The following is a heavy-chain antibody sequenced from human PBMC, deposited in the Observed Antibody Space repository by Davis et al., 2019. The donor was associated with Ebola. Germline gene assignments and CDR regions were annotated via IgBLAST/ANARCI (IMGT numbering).Heavy chain of an antibody. J-gene: IGHJ4*02. V-gene: IGHV4-34*01. CDR2: TTHSGIT. Sequence: MPSETLSLTCAAYGGTFSDYYYYWIRQTPGKGLEWIGETTHSGITNYNPSLKSRVTISVDTSKNQFSLKVNSVTAADTGVYYCARRAERSSWYGFDYWGQGTLVTVSS. D-gene: IGHD6-13*01. CDR3: ARRAERSSWYGFDY. CDR1: GGTFSDYY.